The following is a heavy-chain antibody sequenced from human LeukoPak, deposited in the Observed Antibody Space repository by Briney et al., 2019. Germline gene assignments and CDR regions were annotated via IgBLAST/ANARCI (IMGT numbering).Heavy chain of an antibody. CDR2: IYYSGST. Sequence: PSETLSLTCTVSGGSISSYYWSWIRQPPGKGLEWIGYIYYSGSTNYNPSLKSRVTISVDTSKNQFSLKLSSVTAADTAVYYCARVMGIAVAGTKSYYYYGMDVWGQGTTVTVSS. CDR1: GGSISSYY. V-gene: IGHV4-59*12. CDR3: ARVMGIAVAGTKSYYYYGMDV. D-gene: IGHD6-19*01. J-gene: IGHJ6*02.